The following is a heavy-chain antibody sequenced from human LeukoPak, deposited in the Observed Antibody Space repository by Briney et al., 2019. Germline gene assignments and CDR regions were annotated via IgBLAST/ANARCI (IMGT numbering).Heavy chain of an antibody. CDR2: IYYSGTT. Sequence: SETLSLTCTVSGGSISSYYWSWIRQPPGKGLEWIGYIYYSGTTNYNPSLKSRVTISVDTSKNQFSLKLSSVTAADTAVYYCARLGSVGTLGVFDIWGQGTTVTVSS. J-gene: IGHJ3*02. V-gene: IGHV4-59*01. D-gene: IGHD4-23*01. CDR3: ARLGSVGTLGVFDI. CDR1: GGSISSYY.